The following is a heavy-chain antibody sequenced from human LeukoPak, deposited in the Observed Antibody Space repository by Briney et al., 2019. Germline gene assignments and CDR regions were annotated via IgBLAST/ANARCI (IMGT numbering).Heavy chain of an antibody. CDR2: IYSDGYT. D-gene: IGHD1-14*01. CDR1: GFTVSTNY. J-gene: IGHJ4*02. Sequence: GGSLRLSCAASGFTVSTNYMSWVRRAPGKGLEWVSVIYSDGYTYYADSVKGRFSISRDNSNNTLYLQMNSLRADDTAVYYCARDGGGGRYLEGYFDYWGQGTLVTVSS. CDR3: ARDGGGGRYLEGYFDY. V-gene: IGHV3-66*01.